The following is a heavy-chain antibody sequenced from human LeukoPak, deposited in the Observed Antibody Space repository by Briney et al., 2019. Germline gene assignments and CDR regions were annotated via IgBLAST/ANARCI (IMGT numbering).Heavy chain of an antibody. D-gene: IGHD3-9*01. Sequence: GGSLRLSCSTSGFTFSNHFMHWVRQAPGKGLEYVSSIGPNGASTLYADSVKGRFTISRDNSKNALYLQLTSLRHEDTALYYCVKDLTGTWSFDYWGQGTLVTVSS. J-gene: IGHJ4*02. V-gene: IGHV3-64D*06. CDR3: VKDLTGTWSFDY. CDR2: IGPNGAST. CDR1: GFTFSNHF.